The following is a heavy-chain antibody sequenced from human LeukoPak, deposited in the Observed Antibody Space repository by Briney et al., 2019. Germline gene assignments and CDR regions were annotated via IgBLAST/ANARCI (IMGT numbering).Heavy chain of an antibody. V-gene: IGHV4-59*12. Sequence: SETLSLTCTVSGVSISSYYWSWIRQPPGKGLEWIGYIYYSGSTNYNPSLKSRVTISVDRSKNQFSLKLGSVTAADTAVYYCAEDSGYVPLWGQGTLVTVSS. J-gene: IGHJ4*02. CDR2: IYYSGST. D-gene: IGHD5-12*01. CDR3: AEDSGYVPL. CDR1: GVSISSYY.